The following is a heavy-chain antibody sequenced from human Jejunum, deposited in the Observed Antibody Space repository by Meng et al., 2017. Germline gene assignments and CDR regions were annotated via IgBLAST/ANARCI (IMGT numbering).Heavy chain of an antibody. Sequence: SETLSLTCTVSGGSLITYYWSWIRQPPGKGLEWMGYIYSSGSTNHNPSLQSRVTISIDTSQSQFSLKLSSVTAADTAVYFCAGSQYYYDSGGHYYDFWGQGTLVTVSS. CDR2: IYSSGST. J-gene: IGHJ4*02. CDR3: AGSQYYYDSGGHYYDF. D-gene: IGHD3-22*01. CDR1: GGSLITYY. V-gene: IGHV4-59*01.